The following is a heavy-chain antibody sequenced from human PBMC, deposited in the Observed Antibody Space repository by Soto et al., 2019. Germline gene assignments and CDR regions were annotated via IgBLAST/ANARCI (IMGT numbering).Heavy chain of an antibody. J-gene: IGHJ4*02. Sequence: SETLYLTCTVSGGSISSSSYYWGWIRQPPGKGLEWIGSIYYSGSTYYNPSLKSRVTISVDTSKNQFSLKLSSVTAADTAVYYCARLDQPETYYDFWSGYYFDYWGQGTLVTVSS. CDR2: IYYSGST. CDR3: ARLDQPETYYDFWSGYYFDY. CDR1: GGSISSSSYY. D-gene: IGHD3-3*01. V-gene: IGHV4-39*01.